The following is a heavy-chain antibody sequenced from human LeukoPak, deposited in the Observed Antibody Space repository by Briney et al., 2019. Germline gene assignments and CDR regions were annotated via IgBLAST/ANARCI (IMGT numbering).Heavy chain of an antibody. CDR2: INSDGSST. D-gene: IGHD1-1*01. CDR3: ATDEAATGRLDY. Sequence: GGSLRLSCAASGFNFRNYWMHWVRHAPGKGLVWVSRINSDGSSTIYADSVKGRFTISRDNAENTLYLQINSPRAEDTAVYYCATDEAATGRLDYWGQGTLVTDSS. V-gene: IGHV3-74*01. J-gene: IGHJ4*02. CDR1: GFNFRNYW.